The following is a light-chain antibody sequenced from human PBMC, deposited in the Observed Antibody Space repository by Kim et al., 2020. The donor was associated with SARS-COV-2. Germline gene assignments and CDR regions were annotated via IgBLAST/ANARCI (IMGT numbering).Light chain of an antibody. CDR2: STN. CDR1: RSNIASNA. V-gene: IGLV1-44*01. Sequence: GQRVTISCSGTRSNIASNAVNWYHQFPGTAPKLLIYSTNQRPSGVPDRFSGSKSGTSASLAISGLQSEDEADFYCASWDATLNVWVFGGGTQLTVL. J-gene: IGLJ3*02. CDR3: ASWDATLNVWV.